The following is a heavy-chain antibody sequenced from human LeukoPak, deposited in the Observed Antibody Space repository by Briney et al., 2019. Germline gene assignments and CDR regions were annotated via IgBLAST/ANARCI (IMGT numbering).Heavy chain of an antibody. CDR2: INAGNGNT. V-gene: IGHV1-3*01. CDR1: GYTFTSYA. CDR3: ARSTCGSTSCLYYYYYGMDV. J-gene: IGHJ6*02. Sequence: GASVKVSCKASGYTFTSYAMHWMRQAPGQRLEWMGWINAGNGNTKYSQKFQGRVTITRDTSASTAYMELSSLRSEDTAVYYCARSTCGSTSCLYYYYYGMDVWGQGTTVTVSS. D-gene: IGHD2-2*01.